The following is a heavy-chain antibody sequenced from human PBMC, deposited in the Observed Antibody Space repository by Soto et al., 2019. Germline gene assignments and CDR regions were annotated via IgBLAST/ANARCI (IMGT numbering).Heavy chain of an antibody. V-gene: IGHV3-33*01. Sequence: QVQLVESGGGVVQPGRSLRLSCAASGFTFSSYGMHWVRQAPGKGLEGVAVIWHDGSHENYADSVKGRFTISSDNSKNSLYVQMNSLRAEDTAVYYCARGPGTSYFDYWGQGSLVTVSS. D-gene: IGHD2-2*01. CDR1: GFTFSSYG. CDR2: IWHDGSHE. CDR3: ARGPGTSYFDY. J-gene: IGHJ4*02.